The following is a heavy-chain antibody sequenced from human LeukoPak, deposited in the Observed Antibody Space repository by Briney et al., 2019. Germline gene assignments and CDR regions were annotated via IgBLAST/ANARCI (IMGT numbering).Heavy chain of an antibody. CDR1: GFTFSSYE. CDR2: ISSSGSTI. CDR3: ARDHRMDTRHLPNALDI. V-gene: IGHV3-48*03. Sequence: GGSLRLSCAASGFTFSSYEMNWVRQAPGKGLEWVSYISSSGSTIYYADSVKGRFTISRDNAKNSLYLQMNSLRAEDTAVYYCARDHRMDTRHLPNALDIWGQGTMVTVSS. D-gene: IGHD5-18*01. J-gene: IGHJ3*02.